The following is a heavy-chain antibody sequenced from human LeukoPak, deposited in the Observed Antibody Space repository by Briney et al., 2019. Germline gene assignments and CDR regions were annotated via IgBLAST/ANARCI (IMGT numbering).Heavy chain of an antibody. CDR2: ISSSSSTI. Sequence: GGSLRLSCAASGFTFSSYSMNWVRQAPGKGLEWVSYISSSSSTIYYADSVKGRFTISRDNAKNSLYLQMNSLRAEDTAVYYCAKDYRPHDFWSGLVDYWGQGTLVTVSS. D-gene: IGHD3-3*01. CDR1: GFTFSSYS. J-gene: IGHJ4*02. V-gene: IGHV3-48*01. CDR3: AKDYRPHDFWSGLVDY.